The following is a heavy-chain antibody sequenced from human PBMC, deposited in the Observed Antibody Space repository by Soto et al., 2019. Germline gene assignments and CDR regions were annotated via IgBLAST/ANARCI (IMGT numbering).Heavy chain of an antibody. CDR1: GFTFSNNA. J-gene: IGHJ6*02. V-gene: IGHV3-23*01. CDR3: AKAIGGTTGGMDV. Sequence: GGSLRLSCAASGFTFSNNAMSWVRQAPGKGLEWVSSISGTGVGTYYADSVKGRFTISRDNSKNTLFLQMNRLRAEDSAVYYCAKAIGGTTGGMDVWGQGTTVTVSS. D-gene: IGHD1-1*01. CDR2: ISGTGVGT.